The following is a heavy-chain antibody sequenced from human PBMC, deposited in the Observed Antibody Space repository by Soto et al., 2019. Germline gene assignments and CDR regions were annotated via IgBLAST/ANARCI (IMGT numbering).Heavy chain of an antibody. V-gene: IGHV4-34*01. J-gene: IGHJ6*02. CDR2: INHSGST. CDR3: ASNRGAATMVRGVIYYYYGMDV. D-gene: IGHD3-10*01. Sequence: SETLSLTCAVYGGSFSGYYWSWIRQPPGKGLEWIGEINHSGSTNYNPSLKSRVTISVDTSKSQFSLKLSSVTAADTAVYYCASNRGAATMVRGVIYYYYGMDVWGQGTTVTVPS. CDR1: GGSFSGYY.